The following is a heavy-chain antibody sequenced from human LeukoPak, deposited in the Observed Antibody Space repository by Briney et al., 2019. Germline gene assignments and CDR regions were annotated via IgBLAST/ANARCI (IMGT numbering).Heavy chain of an antibody. Sequence: SETLSLTCAVYGGSFSGYYWSWIRQPPGKGLEWIGEINHSGSTNYNPSLKSRVTISVDTSKNQFSLKLSSVTAADTAVYYCASPSPGFDPWGQGTLVTVSS. CDR3: ASPSPGFDP. J-gene: IGHJ5*02. CDR2: INHSGST. V-gene: IGHV4-34*01. CDR1: GGSFSGYY.